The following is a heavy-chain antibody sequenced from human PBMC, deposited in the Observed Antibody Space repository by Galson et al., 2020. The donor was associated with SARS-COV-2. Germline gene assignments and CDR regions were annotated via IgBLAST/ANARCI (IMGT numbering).Heavy chain of an antibody. CDR2: ISSKGGST. CDR1: GFTFSNYA. V-gene: IGHV3-64D*08. CDR3: VKDPWFGELVENRWVAP. D-gene: IGHD3-10*01. J-gene: IGHJ5*02. Sequence: GESLKIYCSASGFTFSNYAMHWVRQAPGQGLEYVSAISSKGGSTYYADSVKGRFTISRDNSKNTLYLQMSSLRPGDTAVYYCVKDPWFGELVENRWVAPSGQGTLVTVSS.